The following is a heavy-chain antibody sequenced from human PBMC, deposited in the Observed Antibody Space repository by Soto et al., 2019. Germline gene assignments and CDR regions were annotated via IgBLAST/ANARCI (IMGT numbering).Heavy chain of an antibody. V-gene: IGHV4-59*01. CDR3: ERAGVGSGRYLEAYGMLV. Sequence: PSETLSLTCTVSGGSISSYYWSWIRQPPGKGLEWIGYIYYSGSTNYNPSLKSRVTISVDTSKNQFSLKLSSVTAADTAVYYCERAGVGSGRYLEAYGMLVWGQGTTVTVFS. CDR2: IYYSGST. J-gene: IGHJ6*02. CDR1: GGSISSYY. D-gene: IGHD1-26*01.